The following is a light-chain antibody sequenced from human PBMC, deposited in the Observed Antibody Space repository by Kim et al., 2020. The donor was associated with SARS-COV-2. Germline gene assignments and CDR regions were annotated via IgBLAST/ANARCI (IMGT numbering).Light chain of an antibody. V-gene: IGLV3-21*04. Sequence: SYELTQPPSVSVAPGKTARITCGGNNIESRTVHWYQQKPGQAPVLVIYYDDDRPSGIPERFSGSTSGNTATLTISRVEAGDEAAYYCQVWDSSSDHPFGG. CDR1: NIESRT. CDR2: YDD. CDR3: QVWDSSSDHP. J-gene: IGLJ2*01.